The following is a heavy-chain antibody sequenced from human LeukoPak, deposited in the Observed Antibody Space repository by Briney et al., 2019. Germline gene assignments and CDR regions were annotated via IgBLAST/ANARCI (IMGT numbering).Heavy chain of an antibody. Sequence: GGSLRLSCAASGFSFSNFTMNWVRQAPGKGLEWVSSISGSGDNTYYADSVKGRFIISRDNSGKTVYLQMSSLRAEDTAVYYCAKDHGVAVAGMYYWGQGTLVTVSS. CDR3: AKDHGVAVAGMYY. CDR2: ISGSGDNT. D-gene: IGHD6-19*01. CDR1: GFSFSNFT. J-gene: IGHJ4*02. V-gene: IGHV3-23*01.